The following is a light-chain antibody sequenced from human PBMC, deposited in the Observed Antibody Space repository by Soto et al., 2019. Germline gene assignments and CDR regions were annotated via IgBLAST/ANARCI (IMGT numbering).Light chain of an antibody. CDR3: SSYAGSNSWV. J-gene: IGLJ3*02. V-gene: IGLV2-8*01. Sequence: QSALTQPPSASGSPGQSVTISCTGTSSDIGNYNYVSWYQQHPGKAPKLMIYEVTKRPSGVPDRFYGSKSGSTASLTVSGLQAEDEADYYCSSYAGSNSWVFGGGTTHTVL. CDR1: SSDIGNYNY. CDR2: EVT.